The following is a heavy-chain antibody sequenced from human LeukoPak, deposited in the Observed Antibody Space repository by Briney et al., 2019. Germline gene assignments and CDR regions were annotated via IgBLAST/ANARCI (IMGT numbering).Heavy chain of an antibody. Sequence: SVKVSCKASGGAFSSYAISWVRQAPGQGLEWMGRIIPIFGTANYAQKFQGRVTITTDESTSTAYMELSSLRSEDTAVYYCARDQGGRAAAGIDWGQGTLVTVSS. J-gene: IGHJ4*02. D-gene: IGHD6-13*01. V-gene: IGHV1-69*05. CDR2: IIPIFGTA. CDR3: ARDQGGRAAAGID. CDR1: GGAFSSYA.